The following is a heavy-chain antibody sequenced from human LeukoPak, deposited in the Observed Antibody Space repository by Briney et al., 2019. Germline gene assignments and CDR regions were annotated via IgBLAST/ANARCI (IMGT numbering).Heavy chain of an antibody. CDR1: GFTFSSYS. J-gene: IGHJ3*02. CDR3: ASRVMVRGVIIKGDHDAFDI. V-gene: IGHV3-21*01. D-gene: IGHD3-10*01. Sequence: GGSLRLSCAVSGFTFSSYSMNWVRQAPGKGLEWVSSISSSSSYIYYADSVKGRFTISRDNAKNSLYLQMNSLRAEDTAVYYCASRVMVRGVIIKGDHDAFDIWGQGTMVTVSS. CDR2: ISSSSSYI.